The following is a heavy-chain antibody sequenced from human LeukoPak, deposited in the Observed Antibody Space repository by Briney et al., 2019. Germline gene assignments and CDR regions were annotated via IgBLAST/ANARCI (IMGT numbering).Heavy chain of an antibody. D-gene: IGHD3-10*01. J-gene: IGHJ4*02. CDR1: GGSVSSGSYY. CDR2: IYYSGST. Sequence: SETLSLTCTVSGGSVSSGSYYWSWIRQPPGKGLEGIGYIYYSGSTNYNPSLKSRVTISVDTSKNQFSLKLSSVTAADTAVYYCARGRRGITMVRGVITHFDYWGQGTLVTVSS. V-gene: IGHV4-61*01. CDR3: ARGRRGITMVRGVITHFDY.